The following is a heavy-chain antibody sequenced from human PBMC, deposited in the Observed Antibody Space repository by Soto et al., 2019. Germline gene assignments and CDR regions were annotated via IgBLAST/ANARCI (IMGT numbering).Heavy chain of an antibody. V-gene: IGHV4-34*01. CDR2: INHSGST. CDR3: ARVXNFRRXGDRXPFDY. D-gene: IGHD3-10*01. CDR1: GGSFSGYY. J-gene: IGHJ4*02. Sequence: QVQLQQWGAGLLKPSETLSLTCAVYGGSFSGYYWSWIRQPPGKGLEWIGEINHSGSTNYNPSLKSRVTISVDTSKNQFSLKLSSVTAADTAVYYCARVXNFRRXGDRXPFDYWGQGTLVTVSS.